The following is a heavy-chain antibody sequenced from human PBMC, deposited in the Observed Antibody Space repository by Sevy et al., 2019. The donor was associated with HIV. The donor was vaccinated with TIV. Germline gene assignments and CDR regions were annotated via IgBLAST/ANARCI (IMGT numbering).Heavy chain of an antibody. Sequence: GGSLRLSCAVSGFTLSSYSMNWVRQAPGKGLEWVSYISSSSSSIYYADSVKGRFTISRDNAKNSLYLQMNSLRDEDTAVYYCARAGNYYAWRNFDSWGQGTLVTVSS. V-gene: IGHV3-48*02. CDR2: ISSSSSSI. D-gene: IGHD1-26*01. J-gene: IGHJ4*02. CDR3: ARAGNYYAWRNFDS. CDR1: GFTLSSYS.